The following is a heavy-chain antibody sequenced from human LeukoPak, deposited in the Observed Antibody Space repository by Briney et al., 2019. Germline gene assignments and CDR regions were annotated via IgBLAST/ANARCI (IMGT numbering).Heavy chain of an antibody. CDR1: GFTFDDYA. CDR2: ISWNSGSI. CDR3: AKENFKYCSSTSCPTSYYYYYYMDV. D-gene: IGHD2-2*01. J-gene: IGHJ6*03. V-gene: IGHV3-9*01. Sequence: GRSLRLSCAASGFTFDDYAMHWVWQAPGKGLEWVSGISWNSGSIGYADSVKGRFTISRDNAKNSLYLQMNSLRAEDTALYYCAKENFKYCSSTSCPTSYYYYYYMDVWGKGTTVTVSS.